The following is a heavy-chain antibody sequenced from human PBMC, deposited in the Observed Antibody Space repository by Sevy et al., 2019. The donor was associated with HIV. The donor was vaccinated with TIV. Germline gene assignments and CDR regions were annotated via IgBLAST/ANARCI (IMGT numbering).Heavy chain of an antibody. CDR1: GLTFSIYN. Sequence: GGSLRLSCTASGLTFSIYNMNWVRQAPGKGLEWVSSISPTGTYTYYADSVRGRFTISRDNAENSLFLQMNSLRAEDTAVYYCARDAIDSTAYPLDYWGEGTLVTVSS. J-gene: IGHJ4*02. V-gene: IGHV3-21*01. CDR2: ISPTGTYT. D-gene: IGHD3-22*01. CDR3: ARDAIDSTAYPLDY.